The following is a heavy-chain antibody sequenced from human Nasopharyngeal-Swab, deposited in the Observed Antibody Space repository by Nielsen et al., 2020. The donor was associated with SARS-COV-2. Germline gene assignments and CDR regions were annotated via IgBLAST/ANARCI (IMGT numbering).Heavy chain of an antibody. J-gene: IGHJ2*01. CDR3: ARLSNWYFDL. V-gene: IGHV4-39*01. Sequence: SETLSLTCTVSGGSISSSSYYWGWIRQPPGKGLEWIGSIYYSGSTYYNPSLKSRVTIFVDTSKNQFSLKLSSVTAADTAVYYCARLSNWYFDLWGRGTLVTVSS. CDR2: IYYSGST. CDR1: GGSISSSSYY.